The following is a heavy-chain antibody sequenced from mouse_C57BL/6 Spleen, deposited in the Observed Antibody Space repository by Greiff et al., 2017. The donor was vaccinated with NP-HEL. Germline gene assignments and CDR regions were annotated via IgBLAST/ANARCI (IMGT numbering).Heavy chain of an antibody. Sequence: QVQLQQPGAELVKPGASVKLSCKASGYTFTSYWMQWVKQRPGQGLEWIGEIDPSDSYTNYNQKFKGKATLTVDTSSSTAYMHLSSLTSEDSAVYYCARVLRYWFAYWGQGTLVTVSA. CDR1: GYTFTSYW. CDR2: IDPSDSYT. D-gene: IGHD1-1*01. J-gene: IGHJ3*01. V-gene: IGHV1-50*01. CDR3: ARVLRYWFAY.